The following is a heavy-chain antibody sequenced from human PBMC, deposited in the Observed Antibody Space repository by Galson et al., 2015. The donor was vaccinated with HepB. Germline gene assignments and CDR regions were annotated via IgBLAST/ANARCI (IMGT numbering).Heavy chain of an antibody. CDR1: GFTFRNYA. J-gene: IGHJ4*02. D-gene: IGHD4-11*01. Sequence: SLRLSCAASGFTFRNYAMHWVRQASGKGLEWVAVISYDGSNKYYADSVKGRFTISRDSSKSTVYLQMNSLRAEDTAVYFCARDTSVTGLAYYFDYWGQGTLVTVSS. V-gene: IGHV3-30-3*01. CDR3: ARDTSVTGLAYYFDY. CDR2: ISYDGSNK.